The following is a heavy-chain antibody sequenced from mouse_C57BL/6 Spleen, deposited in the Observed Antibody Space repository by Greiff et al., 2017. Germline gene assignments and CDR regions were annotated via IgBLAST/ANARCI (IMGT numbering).Heavy chain of an antibody. CDR3: ARGGARRDYYYAMDY. J-gene: IGHJ4*01. V-gene: IGHV1-53*01. D-gene: IGHD2-12*01. CDR2: INPSNGGT. CDR1: GYTFTSYW. Sequence: QVQLKQPGTELVKPGASVKLSCKASGYTFTSYWMHWVKQRPGQGLEWIGNINPSNGGTNYNEKFKSKATLTVDKSSSTAYMQLSSLTSEDSAVYCGARGGARRDYYYAMDYWGQGTSVTVSS.